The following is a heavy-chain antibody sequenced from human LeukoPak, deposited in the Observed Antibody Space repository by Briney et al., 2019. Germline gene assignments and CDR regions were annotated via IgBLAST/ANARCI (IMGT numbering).Heavy chain of an antibody. Sequence: GGSLRLSCAASGFTVSSNYMSWVRQAPGKGLDWVSVIYSGGSTYYADSVKGRFTISRDNSKNTLYLQMNSLRAEDTAVYYCARERGTDYDSSGYMDYWGQGTVVTVSS. V-gene: IGHV3-53*01. CDR2: IYSGGST. J-gene: IGHJ4*02. CDR3: ARERGTDYDSSGYMDY. D-gene: IGHD3-22*01. CDR1: GFTVSSNY.